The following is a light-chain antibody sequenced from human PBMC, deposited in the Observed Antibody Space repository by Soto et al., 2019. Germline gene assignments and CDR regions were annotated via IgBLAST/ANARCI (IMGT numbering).Light chain of an antibody. J-gene: IGLJ1*01. CDR1: SNDVGNYKL. V-gene: IGLV2-23*02. CDR2: DVN. Sequence: QSALTQPASVSGSPGQSITISCTGTSNDVGNYKLVSWYQHHPGRAPKLMIYDVNERPSGVSNRFSGSKSGNTASLTISGLQAEDEGDYYCCSYAGPSTRYVFGTGTKLTVL. CDR3: CSYAGPSTRYV.